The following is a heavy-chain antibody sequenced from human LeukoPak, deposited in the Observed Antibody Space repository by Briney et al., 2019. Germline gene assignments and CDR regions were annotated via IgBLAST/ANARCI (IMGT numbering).Heavy chain of an antibody. V-gene: IGHV4-39*01. CDR1: GGSISSSSYY. D-gene: IGHD6-19*01. J-gene: IGHJ4*02. Sequence: SETLSLTCTVSGGSISSSSYYWGWIRQPPGKGLEWIGSIYYSGSTYYNPSLKSRVTISVDTSKNQFSLKLSSVTAADTAVYYCARGSGWLRVPLDYWGQGALVTVSS. CDR3: ARGSGWLRVPLDY. CDR2: IYYSGST.